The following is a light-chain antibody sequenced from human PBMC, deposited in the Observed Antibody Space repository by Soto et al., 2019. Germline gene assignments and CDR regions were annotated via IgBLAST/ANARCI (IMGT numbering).Light chain of an antibody. J-gene: IGLJ7*01. CDR1: SSDVGGFNY. V-gene: IGLV2-8*01. CDR2: EVT. Sequence: QSALTQPPSASGSPGQSVTISCTGTSSDVGGFNYVSWFQHHPGKAPKLMIYEVTHRPSGVPARFSGSKSGNTASLTVSGLQAEDEADYYCISYAGSNNFVFGTGTQLTVL. CDR3: ISYAGSNNFV.